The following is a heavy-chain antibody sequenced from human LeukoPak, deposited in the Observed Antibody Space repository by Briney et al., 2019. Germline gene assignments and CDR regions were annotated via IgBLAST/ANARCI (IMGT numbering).Heavy chain of an antibody. V-gene: IGHV4-61*02. Sequence: PSQTLSLTCGVSGDSISSGSFYWNWIRQPAGKGLEWIGRIYTNGGTNYNPSLKGRVAISMDTSKNHFSLNVTSVTAADTAVYFCARWKQGIALAAGMTWGQGTLVIVSS. CDR3: ARWKQGIALAAGMT. J-gene: IGHJ5*02. D-gene: IGHD6-19*01. CDR1: GDSISSGSFY. CDR2: IYTNGGT.